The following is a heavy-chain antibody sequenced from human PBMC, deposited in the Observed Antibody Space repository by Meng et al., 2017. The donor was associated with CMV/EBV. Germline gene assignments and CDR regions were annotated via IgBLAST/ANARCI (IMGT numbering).Heavy chain of an antibody. CDR2: INPNSGGT. V-gene: IGHV1-2*02. CDR3: ASWGYLVVPAANTMDYYGMDV. J-gene: IGHJ6*02. CDR1: GYTFTGYY. Sequence: ASVKVSCKASGYTFTGYYMHWVRQAPGQGLEWMGWINPNSGGTNYAQKLQGRVTMTRDTSISTAYMELSRLRSDDTAVYYCASWGYLVVPAANTMDYYGMDVWGQGTTVTVSS. D-gene: IGHD2-2*01.